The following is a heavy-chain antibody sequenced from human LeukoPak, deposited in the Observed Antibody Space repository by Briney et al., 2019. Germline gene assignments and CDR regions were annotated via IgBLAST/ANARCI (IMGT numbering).Heavy chain of an antibody. CDR2: IYYSGST. CDR1: GGSISSYY. Sequence: SETLSLTCTVSGGSISSYYWSWIRQPPGKGLEWIGYIYYSGSTNYNPSLKSRVTISVDTSKNQFSLKLSSVTHADTAVSYCARALRARITGTPASVYGMDVWGQGTTVTVSS. CDR3: ARALRARITGTPASVYGMDV. J-gene: IGHJ6*02. V-gene: IGHV4-59*01. D-gene: IGHD1-20*01.